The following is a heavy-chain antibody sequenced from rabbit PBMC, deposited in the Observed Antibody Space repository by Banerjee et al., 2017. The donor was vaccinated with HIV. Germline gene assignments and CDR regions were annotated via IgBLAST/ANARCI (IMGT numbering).Heavy chain of an antibody. D-gene: IGHD6-1*01. CDR2: IDPVFGST. CDR1: GFDFSSYY. Sequence: QLKESGGGLVQPGGSLKLSCKASGFDFSSYYMSWVRQAPGKGLEWIGYIDPVFGSTYYASWVNGRFTISSHNAQNTLYLQLNSLTAADTATYFCARVFGYAGYAGYGYANGWLDLWGPGTLVTVS. J-gene: IGHJ5*01. V-gene: IGHV1S7*01. CDR3: ARVFGYAGYAGYGYANGWLDL.